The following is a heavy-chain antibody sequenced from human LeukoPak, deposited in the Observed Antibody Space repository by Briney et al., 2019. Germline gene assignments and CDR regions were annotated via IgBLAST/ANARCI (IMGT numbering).Heavy chain of an antibody. Sequence: NPSETPSLTCTVSGGSISSSSYYWGWIRQPPGKGLEWIGSIYYSGSTYYNPSLKSRVTISVDTSKNQFSLKLSSVTAADTAVYYCARVERDYYGSATLIDYWGQGTLVTVSS. J-gene: IGHJ4*02. CDR2: IYYSGST. CDR1: GGSISSSSYY. CDR3: ARVERDYYGSATLIDY. D-gene: IGHD3-10*01. V-gene: IGHV4-39*01.